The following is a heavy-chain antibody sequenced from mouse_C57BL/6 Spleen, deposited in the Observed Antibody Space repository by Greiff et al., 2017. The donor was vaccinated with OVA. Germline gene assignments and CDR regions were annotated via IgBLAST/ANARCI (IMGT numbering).Heavy chain of an antibody. D-gene: IGHD1-1*01. V-gene: IGHV3-1*01. CDR3: ARDKFITTGYWYFDV. J-gene: IGHJ1*03. CDR2: ISYSGST. Sequence: EVKLVESGPGMVKPSQSLSLTCTVTGYSITSGYDWHWIRHFPGNKLEWMGYISYSGSTNYNPSLKSRISITHDTSKNHFFLKLNSVTTEDTATYYCARDKFITTGYWYFDVWGTGTTVTVSS. CDR1: GYSITSGYD.